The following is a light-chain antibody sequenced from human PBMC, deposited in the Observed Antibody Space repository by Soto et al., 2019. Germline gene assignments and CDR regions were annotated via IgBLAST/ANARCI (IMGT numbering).Light chain of an antibody. CDR2: DVR. CDR3: TSHTTTSPPVL. J-gene: IGLJ2*01. Sequence: QSVLTQPASVSGSPGQSITISCTGTSSDVCAFNFVSWYQQHPGKAPKLMIYDVRHRPSGVSDRFSGSKSGNTASLTIYGLQAEDEADYYCTSHTTTSPPVLFGGGTKLRP. V-gene: IGLV2-14*03. CDR1: SSDVCAFNF.